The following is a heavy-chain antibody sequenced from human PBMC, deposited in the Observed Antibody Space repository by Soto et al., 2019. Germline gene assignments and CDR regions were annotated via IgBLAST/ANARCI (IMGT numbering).Heavy chain of an antibody. J-gene: IGHJ4*02. CDR2: ISNDAART. CDR1: GFTFTAHA. Sequence: EVQLLESGGGLVRPGGSLGLPCAASGFTFTAHALTWVPRAPGKGREWVSSISNDAARTFYADSVKGRFTVSRDRSNNTLYLQMNSLRAEDTAVYFCARPPLYSSGGYFDSWGQGTLVTVSS. V-gene: IGHV3-23*01. CDR3: ARPPLYSSGGYFDS. D-gene: IGHD6-19*01.